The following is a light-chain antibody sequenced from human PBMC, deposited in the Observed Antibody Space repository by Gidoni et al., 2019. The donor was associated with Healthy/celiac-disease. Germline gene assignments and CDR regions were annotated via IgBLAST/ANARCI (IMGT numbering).Light chain of an antibody. Sequence: QSALTQPASVSGSPGQSITISCTGTSSDVGGYNYVPGYQQHPGKAPKLMIYEVSNRPSGVSNRFSGSKSSNTASLTIAGLQAEDEADYYCSSYTSSSTLYVFGTGTKVTVL. J-gene: IGLJ1*01. CDR1: SSDVGGYNY. CDR3: SSYTSSSTLYV. CDR2: EVS. V-gene: IGLV2-14*01.